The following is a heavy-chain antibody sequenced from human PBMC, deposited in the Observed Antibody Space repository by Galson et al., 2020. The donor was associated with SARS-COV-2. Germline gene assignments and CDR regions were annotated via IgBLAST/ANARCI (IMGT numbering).Heavy chain of an antibody. CDR3: ATGVAVAGRGYYYYGMDV. Sequence: GESLKISCKVSGYTLTELSMHWVRQAPGKGLEWMGGFDPEDGETIYEQKFQGRVTMTEDTSTDTAYMELSSLRSEDTAVYYCATGVAVAGRGYYYYGMDVWGQGTTVTVSS. CDR2: FDPEDGET. V-gene: IGHV1-24*01. J-gene: IGHJ6*02. CDR1: GYTLTELS. D-gene: IGHD6-19*01.